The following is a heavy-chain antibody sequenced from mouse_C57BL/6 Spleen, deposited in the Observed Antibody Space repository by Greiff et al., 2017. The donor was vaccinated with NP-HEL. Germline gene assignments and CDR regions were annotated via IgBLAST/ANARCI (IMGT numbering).Heavy chain of an antibody. V-gene: IGHV1-78*01. CDR3: ARPNYYGSSHYYFDY. J-gene: IGHJ2*01. Sequence: VQLQQSDAELVKPGASVKISCKVSGYTFTDHTIHWMKQRPEQGLEWIGYIYPRDGSTKYNEKFKGKATLTADKSSSTAYMQLNSLTSEDSAVYFWARPNYYGSSHYYFDYWGQGTTLTVSS. CDR1: GYTFTDHT. D-gene: IGHD1-1*01. CDR2: IYPRDGST.